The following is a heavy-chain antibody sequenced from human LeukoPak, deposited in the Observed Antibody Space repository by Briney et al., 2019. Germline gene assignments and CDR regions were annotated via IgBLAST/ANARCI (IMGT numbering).Heavy chain of an antibody. D-gene: IGHD3-10*01. V-gene: IGHV3-30*18. CDR1: GFTFSSYG. CDR2: ISYDGSNK. Sequence: GRSLRLSCAASGFTFSSYGMHWVRQAPGKGLEWVAVISYDGSNKYYADSVKGRFTISRDNSKNTLYLQMNSLRAEDTAVYYCAKDRSNMVRGVPWFDPWGQGTLVTVSS. CDR3: AKDRSNMVRGVPWFDP. J-gene: IGHJ5*02.